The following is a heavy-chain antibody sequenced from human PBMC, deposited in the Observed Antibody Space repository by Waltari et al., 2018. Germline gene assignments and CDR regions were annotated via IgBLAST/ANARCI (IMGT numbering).Heavy chain of an antibody. CDR2: IYHSGST. J-gene: IGHJ4*02. V-gene: IGHV4-38-2*01. Sequence: QVQLQESGPGLVKPSETLSLTCAVSGYSISSGYYWGWIRQPPGKGLEWIGSIYHSGSTYYNPSLKSRVTISVDTSKNQFSLKLSSVTAADTAVYYCARGAYSNRFDYWGQGTLVTVSS. CDR1: GYSISSGYY. D-gene: IGHD6-13*01. CDR3: ARGAYSNRFDY.